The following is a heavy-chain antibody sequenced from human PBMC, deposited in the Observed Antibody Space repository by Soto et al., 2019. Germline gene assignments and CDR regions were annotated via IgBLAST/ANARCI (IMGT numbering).Heavy chain of an antibody. CDR3: ARSVFP. J-gene: IGHJ5*02. V-gene: IGHV4-31*03. CDR1: GCSISSGGYY. Sequence: SETLSLTCTVSGCSISSGGYYWNWIRQHPGKGLEWIGYIYYIGSTYYNPSLKSRVTISLDMSKNQFSLKLSSVTAADTAVYYCARSVFPWGQGTLVTVSS. CDR2: IYYIGST.